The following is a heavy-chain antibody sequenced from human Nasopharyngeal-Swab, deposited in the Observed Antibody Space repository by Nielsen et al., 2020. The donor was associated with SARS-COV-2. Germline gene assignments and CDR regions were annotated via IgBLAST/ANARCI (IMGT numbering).Heavy chain of an antibody. CDR2: IRSKAYGETT. J-gene: IGHJ2*01. CDR1: SFTFGDYP. D-gene: IGHD2-15*01. V-gene: IGHV3-49*02. CDR3: TRVFGLVVVAATYFDL. Sequence: SLNISSTTSSFTFGDYPISWVRQAPGKLQEWVGFIRSKAYGETTHYAASVNGRFTISRTDSKSIAYLQMNSLKPEDTAVYYCTRVFGLVVVAATYFDLWGRGALVTVSS.